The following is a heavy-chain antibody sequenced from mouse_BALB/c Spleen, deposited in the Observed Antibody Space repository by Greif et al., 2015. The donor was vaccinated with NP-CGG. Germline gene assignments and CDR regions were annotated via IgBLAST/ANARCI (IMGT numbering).Heavy chain of an antibody. J-gene: IGHJ3*01. V-gene: IGHV5-17*02. CDR1: GFTFSSFG. CDR2: ISSGSSTI. Sequence: EVKLMESGGGLVQPGGSRKLSCAASGFTFSSFGMHWVRQAPEKGLEWVAYISSGSSTIYYADTVKGRLTISRDNPKNTLFLQMTSLRSEDTAMYYCARGYGNHFAYWGQGTLVTVSA. CDR3: ARGYGNHFAY. D-gene: IGHD2-10*02.